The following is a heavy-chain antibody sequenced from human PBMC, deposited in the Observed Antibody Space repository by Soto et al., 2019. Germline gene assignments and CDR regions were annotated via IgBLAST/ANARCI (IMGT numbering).Heavy chain of an antibody. CDR3: ARDSGSYPYYYYYYGMDV. J-gene: IGHJ6*02. CDR1: DGSISIAGYY. CDR2: IYYSGST. V-gene: IGHV4-31*03. D-gene: IGHD3-10*01. Sequence: TLFLPSTVSDGSISIAGYYWSWIRQHPGKGLEWIGYIYYSGSTYYNPSLKSRVTISVDTSKNQFSLKLSSVTAADTAVYYCARDSGSYPYYYYYYGMDVWGQGTTVTVSS.